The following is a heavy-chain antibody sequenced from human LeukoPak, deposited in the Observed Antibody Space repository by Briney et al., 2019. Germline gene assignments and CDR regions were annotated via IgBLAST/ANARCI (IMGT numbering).Heavy chain of an antibody. CDR2: ISSSSSYI. CDR1: GFTFSSYS. J-gene: IGHJ6*02. V-gene: IGHV3-21*01. CDR3: ARDEVVVVPAAPQGAYCYYGMDV. Sequence: GGSLRLSCAASGFTFSSYSMNWVRQAPGKGLEWVSSISSSSSYIYYADSVKGRFTISRDNAKNSLYLQMNSLRAEDTAVYYCARDEVVVVPAAPQGAYCYYGMDVWGQGTTVTVSS. D-gene: IGHD2-2*01.